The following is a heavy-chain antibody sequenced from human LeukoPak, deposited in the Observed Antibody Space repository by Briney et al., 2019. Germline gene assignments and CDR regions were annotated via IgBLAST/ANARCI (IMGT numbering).Heavy chain of an antibody. D-gene: IGHD5-18*01. CDR1: GGSISSSSYY. J-gene: IGHJ3*02. Sequence: SGTLTLTCTVSGGSISSSSYYWGWIRQPPGKRLEWIGSIYYSGSTYYNPSLKSRVTISVDTSKNQFSLTLSYVTAADTALYYCASLRVRGYSYGRRDAFDIWGQGTMVTVSS. CDR2: IYYSGST. V-gene: IGHV4-39*01. CDR3: ASLRVRGYSYGRRDAFDI.